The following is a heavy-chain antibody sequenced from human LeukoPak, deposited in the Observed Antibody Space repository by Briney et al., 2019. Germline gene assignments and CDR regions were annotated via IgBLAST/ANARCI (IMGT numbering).Heavy chain of an antibody. CDR3: ARVRLVWGMKTFDL. V-gene: IGHV1-69*06. Sequence: ASVKVSCKASGGTFSSYAISWVRQAPGQGLEWMGGIIPMFGPANYAQKFQDRVTITADKSTSTAYMELSSLRSDDTAIYYCARVRLVWGMKTFDLWGQGTMVTVSS. CDR1: GGTFSSYA. D-gene: IGHD3-16*01. J-gene: IGHJ3*01. CDR2: IIPMFGPA.